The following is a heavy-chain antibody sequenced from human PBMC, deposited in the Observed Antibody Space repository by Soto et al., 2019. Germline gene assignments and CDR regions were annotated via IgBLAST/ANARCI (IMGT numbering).Heavy chain of an antibody. D-gene: IGHD2-2*01. J-gene: IGHJ2*01. V-gene: IGHV1-69*01. CDR1: GGTLSSYA. CDR3: GRFPRCIRGDMVVVQAVGYFDL. CDR2: LIPTFGTA. Sequence: QVQLVQSGAEVKKPGSSVKVSCKASGGTLSSYAISWVRQAPGQGLEWMGGLIPTFGTANYAQKFQGRVTSTADESTGTGYMELSSVRAEDTAVYYCGRFPRCIRGDMVVVQAVGYFDLWRRGTLVTVSS.